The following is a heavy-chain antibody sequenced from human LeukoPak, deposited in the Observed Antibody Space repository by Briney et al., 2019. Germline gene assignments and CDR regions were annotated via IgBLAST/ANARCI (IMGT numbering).Heavy chain of an antibody. Sequence: PGGSLRLSCAASGFTFSDYDMSWVRQAPGKGLEWVSCISSNSSSIGYADSVKGRFTISRDNAKNSLYLQMNSLRAEDTAVYYCARAPDNDFWSGYYIDYWGQGTLVTVSS. V-gene: IGHV3-11*01. D-gene: IGHD3-3*01. J-gene: IGHJ4*02. CDR1: GFTFSDYD. CDR2: ISSNSSSI. CDR3: ARAPDNDFWSGYYIDY.